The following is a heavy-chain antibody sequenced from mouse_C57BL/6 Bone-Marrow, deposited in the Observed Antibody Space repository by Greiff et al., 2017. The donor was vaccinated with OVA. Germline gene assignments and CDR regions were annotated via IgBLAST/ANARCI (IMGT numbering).Heavy chain of an antibody. CDR3: TRDRRSYGNSYAMDY. CDR1: GFTFSSYA. D-gene: IGHD2-1*01. V-gene: IGHV5-9-1*02. Sequence: EVKLMESGEGLVKPGGSLKLSCAASGFTFSSYAMSWVRQTPEKRLGWVAYISSGGDYIYYADTVKGRFTISRDNARNTLYLQMSSLKSEDTAMYYWTRDRRSYGNSYAMDYWGQGTSVTVSS. J-gene: IGHJ4*01. CDR2: ISSGGDYI.